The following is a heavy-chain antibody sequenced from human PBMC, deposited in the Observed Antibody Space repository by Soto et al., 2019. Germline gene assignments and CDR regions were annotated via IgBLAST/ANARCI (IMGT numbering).Heavy chain of an antibody. D-gene: IGHD3-9*01. V-gene: IGHV4-39*01. Sequence: SETQSLSCTVSGGSISSSSYYWGWIRQPPGKGLEWIGSIYYSGSTYYNPSLKSRVTISVDTSKNQFSLKLSSVTAADTAVYYCARIDILRYFDWPLETSYYYYGMDVWGQGTTVTVSS. CDR1: GGSISSSSYY. CDR3: ARIDILRYFDWPLETSYYYYGMDV. CDR2: IYYSGST. J-gene: IGHJ6*02.